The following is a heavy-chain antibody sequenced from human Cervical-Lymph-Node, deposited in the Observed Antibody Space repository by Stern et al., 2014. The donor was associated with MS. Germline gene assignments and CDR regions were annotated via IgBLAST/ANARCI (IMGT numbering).Heavy chain of an antibody. J-gene: IGHJ4*02. V-gene: IGHV3-23*04. Sequence: VQLVQSGGTLVQPGGSLRLSCAASGFTFSSYAMSWVRQAPGKGLEWVSVFSGSDGSTFYADSVKGRFTISRDNSKNTLFLQMNSLRAEDTAVYYCAKVYGSGPFDYWGQGTLVTVSS. CDR1: GFTFSSYA. CDR3: AKVYGSGPFDY. CDR2: FSGSDGST. D-gene: IGHD6-19*01.